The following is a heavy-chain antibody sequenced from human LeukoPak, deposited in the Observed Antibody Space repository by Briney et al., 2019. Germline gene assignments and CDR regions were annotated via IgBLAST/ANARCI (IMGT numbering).Heavy chain of an antibody. CDR3: ASGYYYDSSFDY. CDR2: IYYSGST. Sequence: SETLSLTCTVSGGSISSYYWSWIRQPPGKGLEWIGYIYYSGSTNYNPSLKSRVTISVDTSKNQFSLKLSSVTAADTAVYYCASGYYYDSSFDYWGQGTLVTVSS. CDR1: GGSISSYY. D-gene: IGHD3-22*01. V-gene: IGHV4-59*01. J-gene: IGHJ4*02.